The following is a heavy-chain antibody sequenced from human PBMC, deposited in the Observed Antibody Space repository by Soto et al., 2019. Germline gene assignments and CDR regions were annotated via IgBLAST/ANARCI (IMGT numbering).Heavy chain of an antibody. V-gene: IGHV3-30-3*01. D-gene: IGHD5-12*01. J-gene: IGHJ4*02. CDR1: GFTFSSYA. CDR3: ARDGGGGGYGAFDY. CDR2: ISYDGSNK. Sequence: QVQLVESGGGVVQPGRSLRLSCAASGFTFSSYAMHWVRQAPGKGLEWVAVISYDGSNKYYADSVKGRFTISRDNSKNTLYLQTNSLRAEDTAVYYCARDGGGGGYGAFDYWGQGTLVTVSS.